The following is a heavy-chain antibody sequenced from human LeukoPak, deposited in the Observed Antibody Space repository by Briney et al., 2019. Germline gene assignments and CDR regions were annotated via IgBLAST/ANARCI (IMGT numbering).Heavy chain of an antibody. D-gene: IGHD5-24*01. CDR2: INPGGDNT. Sequence: GASVKVSCKASGYTFTNYYIHWVRQAPGQGLEWMGLINPGGDNTYYAQNFQGRVTMTRDTSASTVYMELSSLRSEDTAIYYCARIRDGYNDAYDIWGQGTVVTVPS. CDR1: GYTFTNYY. J-gene: IGHJ3*02. V-gene: IGHV1-46*01. CDR3: ARIRDGYNDAYDI.